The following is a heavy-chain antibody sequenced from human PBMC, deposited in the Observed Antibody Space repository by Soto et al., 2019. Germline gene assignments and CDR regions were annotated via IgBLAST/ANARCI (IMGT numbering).Heavy chain of an antibody. CDR2: INSDGSST. CDR3: ARVPSGYAKGDY. D-gene: IGHD5-12*01. CDR1: GFTFSSYW. Sequence: EVQLVESGGGLVQPGGSLRLSCAASGFTFSSYWMHWVRHAPGKGLVWVSRINSDGSSTSYADSVKGRFTISRDNTKNTLYLQMNSLRAEDTAVYYCARVPSGYAKGDYWGQGTLVTVSS. V-gene: IGHV3-74*01. J-gene: IGHJ4*02.